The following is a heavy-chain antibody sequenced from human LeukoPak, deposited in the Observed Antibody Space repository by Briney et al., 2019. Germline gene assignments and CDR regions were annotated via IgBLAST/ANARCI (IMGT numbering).Heavy chain of an antibody. D-gene: IGHD1-26*01. Sequence: GGSLRLSCAASGFTFNSYAMSWVRQAPGKGLEWVSTISYSVGTTYYADSVKGRFTISRDNYKNTLYLQINSLRAEDTAVYYCAKDRDGKRELPLYFDYWGQGTLVTVSS. CDR1: GFTFNSYA. CDR2: ISYSVGTT. CDR3: AKDRDGKRELPLYFDY. V-gene: IGHV3-23*01. J-gene: IGHJ4*02.